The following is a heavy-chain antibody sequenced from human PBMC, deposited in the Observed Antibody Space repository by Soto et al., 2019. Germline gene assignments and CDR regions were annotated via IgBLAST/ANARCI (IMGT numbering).Heavy chain of an antibody. CDR2: IYSGGST. CDR1: GFTVSSNY. D-gene: IGHD4-4*01. J-gene: IGHJ1*01. CDR3: ARDDYSGYDGIYFQH. Sequence: GGSLRLSCAASGFTVSSNYMSWVRQAPGKGLEWVSVIYSGGSTYYADSVKGRFTISRDNSKNTLYLQMNSLRAEDTAVYYCARDDYSGYDGIYFQHWGQGTLVTVSS. V-gene: IGHV3-66*01.